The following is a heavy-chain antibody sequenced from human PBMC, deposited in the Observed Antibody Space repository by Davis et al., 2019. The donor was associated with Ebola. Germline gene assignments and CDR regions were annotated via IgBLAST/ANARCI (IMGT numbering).Heavy chain of an antibody. CDR3: AKSFLITGSHMSEFRGVDY. D-gene: IGHD2-8*02. J-gene: IGHJ4*02. Sequence: GESLKISCVASEFTFSSYGMTWVRQAPGKGLEWVSSISAGGTAAYYADSVKGRFTISRDNSKNTLSLQMDSLRADDTAVYYCAKSFLITGSHMSEFRGVDYWGQGTVVTVSS. CDR1: EFTFSSYG. CDR2: ISAGGTAA. V-gene: IGHV3-23*01.